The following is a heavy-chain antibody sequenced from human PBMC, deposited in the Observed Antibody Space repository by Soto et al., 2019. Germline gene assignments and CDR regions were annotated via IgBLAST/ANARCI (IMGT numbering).Heavy chain of an antibody. V-gene: IGHV2-5*02. CDR1: GFSLSTGGVG. CDR2: IYWDDDK. D-gene: IGHD2-21*02. J-gene: IGHJ6*02. CDR3: AHSRCGGDCLQSYSSHYYYRMDV. Sequence: QITLKESGPSLVKPTQTLTLTCTFSGFSLSTGGVGVGWIRQPPGKALEWLALIYWDDDKRYSPSLRSRLTVTKDTSKNQVVLTMTNMDPVDTATYYCAHSRCGGDCLQSYSSHYYYRMDVWGQGTTVTVSS.